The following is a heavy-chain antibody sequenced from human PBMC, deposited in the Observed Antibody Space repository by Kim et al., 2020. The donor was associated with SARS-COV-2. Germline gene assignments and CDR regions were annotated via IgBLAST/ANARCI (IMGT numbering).Heavy chain of an antibody. V-gene: IGHV3-7*03. CDR3: ARIEASTLSP. J-gene: IGHJ5*02. CDR1: GFTFSSYW. Sequence: GGSLRLSCAASGFTFSSYWMSWVRQAPGKGLEWVANIKADGSETYYVDSVKGRFTISRDNPKNSLYFQMNSLRLEDTAVYYCARIEASTLSPWGQGTLVTVSS. CDR2: IKADGSET.